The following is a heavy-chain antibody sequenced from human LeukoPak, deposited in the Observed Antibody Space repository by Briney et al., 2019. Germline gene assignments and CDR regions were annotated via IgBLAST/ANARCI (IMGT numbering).Heavy chain of an antibody. V-gene: IGHV3-11*01. Sequence: GGSLRLSCAVSGFTFSDYYMSWIRQAPGKGLEWVSYISSGGSTISHADSVKGRFTISRDNAKNSLYLQMNSLRAEDTALYYCAKGTLRYFDWWLNWFDPWGQGTLVTVSS. CDR3: AKGTLRYFDWWLNWFDP. CDR1: GFTFSDYY. D-gene: IGHD3-9*01. J-gene: IGHJ5*02. CDR2: ISSGGSTI.